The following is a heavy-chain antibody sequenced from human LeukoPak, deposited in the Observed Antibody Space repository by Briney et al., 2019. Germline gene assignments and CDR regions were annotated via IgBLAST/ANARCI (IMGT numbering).Heavy chain of an antibody. CDR3: ARSSSWYRGFDY. D-gene: IGHD6-13*01. CDR2: IYYSWSA. Sequence: SETLSLTCTVSGGSISSSSYYWGWIRQPPGKGLGWIGDIYYSWSANYNPSLKSRVTISVDTSKNQSSLKLSSVAAADTAVYYCARSSSWYRGFDYWGQGTLVTVSS. J-gene: IGHJ4*02. CDR1: GGSISSSSYY. V-gene: IGHV4-61*05.